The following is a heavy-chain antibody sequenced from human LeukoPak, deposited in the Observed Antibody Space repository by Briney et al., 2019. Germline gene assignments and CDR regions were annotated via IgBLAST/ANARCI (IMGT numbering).Heavy chain of an antibody. J-gene: IGHJ4*02. CDR3: ARDRIGGEEY. CDR1: GFTFSTHW. V-gene: IGHV3-7*01. D-gene: IGHD3-16*01. CDR2: IKEDGSEK. Sequence: GGSLRLSCAASGFTFSTHWMNWFGQPQGKGLEWVANIKEDGSEKDYVDSVKGRFNISRDNAKNSLYLQMNSLRAEDTAVYYCARDRIGGEEYWGQGTLVTASS.